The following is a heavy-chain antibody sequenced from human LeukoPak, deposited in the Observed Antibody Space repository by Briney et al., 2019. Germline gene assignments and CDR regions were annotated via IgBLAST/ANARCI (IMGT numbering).Heavy chain of an antibody. CDR2: MNPNSGNI. D-gene: IGHD3-9*01. CDR1: GYTFTSYD. Sequence: ASVKVSCKASGYTFTSYDINWVRQATGQGLEWMGWMNPNSGNIGYALKFQDRVTMTRNPSISTAYMELSSLRSEDTAVYYCARGPISVHYMDVWGKGTTVTVSS. CDR3: ARGPISVHYMDV. J-gene: IGHJ6*03. V-gene: IGHV1-8*01.